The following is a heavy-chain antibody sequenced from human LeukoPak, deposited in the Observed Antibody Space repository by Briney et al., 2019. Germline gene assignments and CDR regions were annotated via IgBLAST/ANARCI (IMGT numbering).Heavy chain of an antibody. Sequence: GASVKVSCKASGYSFTSYGISWVRQAPGQGLEWMGWISAYNGNTNYTQKLQCRVTMTKDTSTSTAYMELRSLRSDDTAVYYCARTDIVVVVASTPGIFHYWGQGTLVTVSS. CDR1: GYSFTSYG. J-gene: IGHJ4*02. CDR2: ISAYNGNT. CDR3: ARTDIVVVVASTPGIFHY. V-gene: IGHV1-18*01. D-gene: IGHD2-15*01.